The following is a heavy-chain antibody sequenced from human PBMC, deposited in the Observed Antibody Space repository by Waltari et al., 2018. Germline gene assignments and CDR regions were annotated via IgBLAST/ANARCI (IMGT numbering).Heavy chain of an antibody. CDR2: ISYDGSNK. J-gene: IGHJ4*02. CDR1: GFTFSSYA. CDR3: ARFQGEAAVNYFDY. Sequence: QVQLVESGGGVVQPGRSLRLSCAASGFTFSSYAMHWVRQAPGKGLEWVAVISYDGSNKYYADSVKGRFTISRDNSKNTLYLQMGSLRAEDTAMYYCARFQGEAAVNYFDYWGQGTLVTVSS. D-gene: IGHD6-13*01. V-gene: IGHV3-30*15.